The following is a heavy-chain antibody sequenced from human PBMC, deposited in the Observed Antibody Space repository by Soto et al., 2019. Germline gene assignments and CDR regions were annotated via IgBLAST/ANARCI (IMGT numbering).Heavy chain of an antibody. CDR2: ISPYTGNT. D-gene: IGHD1-26*01. Sequence: QVLLVQSGPEVKNPGPSMKVSCKTSGYTFSDFALTWVRQAPDQGLEWLGWISPYTGNTNYAQRLQDRVTMTTDTSTSTAYLELRSLRSDDTAVYYCARLGWALLSGRRYFDYWGQGTRVTVSS. V-gene: IGHV1-18*04. J-gene: IGHJ4*02. CDR1: GYTFSDFA. CDR3: ARLGWALLSGRRYFDY.